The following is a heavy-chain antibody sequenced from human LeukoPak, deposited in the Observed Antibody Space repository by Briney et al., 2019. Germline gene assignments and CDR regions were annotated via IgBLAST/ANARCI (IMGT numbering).Heavy chain of an antibody. V-gene: IGHV3-23*01. Sequence: PGGSLRLSCAASGFTFTSYVMTWVRQAPGKGLEWVSSISGSGGSTYYADSVKGRFTISRDNSKNTLYLQMNSLRAEDTAVYYCAKDSALLWFGEPYDAFDIWGQGTMVTVSS. CDR1: GFTFTSYV. CDR2: ISGSGGST. CDR3: AKDSALLWFGEPYDAFDI. D-gene: IGHD3-10*01. J-gene: IGHJ3*02.